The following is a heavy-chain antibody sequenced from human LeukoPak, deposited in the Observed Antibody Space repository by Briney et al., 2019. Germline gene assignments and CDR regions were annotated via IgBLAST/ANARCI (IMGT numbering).Heavy chain of an antibody. J-gene: IGHJ4*02. Sequence: GGSLRLSCAVSGITLSNYGMSWVRQAPGKELEWAAGISGSGGRTNYADSVKGRFTISRDSPKNTLYLQVNSLRAEDTAVYFCARRGVVIRVVLVGFHKEAYYFDSWGQGTLVTVSS. D-gene: IGHD3-10*01. CDR1: GITLSNYG. V-gene: IGHV3-23*01. CDR2: ISGSGGRT. CDR3: ARRGVVIRVVLVGFHKEAYYFDS.